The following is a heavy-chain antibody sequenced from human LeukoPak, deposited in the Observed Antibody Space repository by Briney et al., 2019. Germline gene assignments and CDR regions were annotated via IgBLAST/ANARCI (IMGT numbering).Heavy chain of an antibody. CDR1: GFTFSSYA. J-gene: IGHJ2*01. V-gene: IGHV3-23*01. CDR3: AKDALRRTTVPYWYFDL. D-gene: IGHD4-17*01. Sequence: PGGSLRLSCAASGFTFSSYAMSWVRQAPGKGLEWVSAISGSGGSTYYADSVKGRFTISRDNSKNTLYLQMNSLRAEDTAVYYCAKDALRRTTVPYWYFDLSGRGTLVTVSS. CDR2: ISGSGGST.